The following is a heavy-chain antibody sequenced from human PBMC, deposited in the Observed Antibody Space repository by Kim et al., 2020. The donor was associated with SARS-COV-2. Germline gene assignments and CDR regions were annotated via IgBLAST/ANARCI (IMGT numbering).Heavy chain of an antibody. D-gene: IGHD6-6*01. CDR2: IRSKANSYAT. V-gene: IGHV3-73*01. Sequence: GGSLRLSCAASGFTFSGSAMHWVRQASGKGLEWVGRIRSKANSYATAYAASVKGRFTISRDDSKNTAYLQMNSLKTEDTAVYYCTRHFELGRGSAARPTPYPQYYYYYYYMDVWGKGTTVTVSS. CDR3: TRHFELGRGSAARPTPYPQYYYYYYYMDV. J-gene: IGHJ6*03. CDR1: GFTFSGSA.